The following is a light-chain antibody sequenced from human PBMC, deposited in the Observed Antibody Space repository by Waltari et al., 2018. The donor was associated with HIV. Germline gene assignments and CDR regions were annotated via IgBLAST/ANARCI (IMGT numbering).Light chain of an antibody. Sequence: SYVLTHPPSVSVAPGQTVRLTCGGYNIGDKSVNWYQQKPGQAPVLVVYADSDRPSGIPERFSGSNSGNTATLTISRVEAGDEADYFWQVWDSSSDHVRFGGGTKVTVL. CDR2: ADS. CDR1: NIGDKS. V-gene: IGLV3-21*02. CDR3: QVWDSSSDHVR. J-gene: IGLJ2*01.